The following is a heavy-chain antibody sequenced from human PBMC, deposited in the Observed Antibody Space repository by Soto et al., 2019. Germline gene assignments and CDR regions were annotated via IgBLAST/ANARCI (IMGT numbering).Heavy chain of an antibody. V-gene: IGHV3-23*01. CDR3: AKGGCSGVHCSPNWFDP. J-gene: IGHJ5*02. CDR2: LSGSGVNT. Sequence: GGSLRLSCAASGFSFSRHAMTWVRQAPGKGLEWVSSLSGSGVNTYYADSVKGRFTISRDNSKNTLYLQMNSLRAEDTAVYYCAKGGCSGVHCSPNWFDPWVQGT. D-gene: IGHD2-15*01. CDR1: GFSFSRHA.